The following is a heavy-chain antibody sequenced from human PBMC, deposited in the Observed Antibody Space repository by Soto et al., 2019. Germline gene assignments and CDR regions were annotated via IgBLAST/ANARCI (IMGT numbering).Heavy chain of an antibody. CDR3: ARDNPTDCSGGSCSWWFDP. J-gene: IGHJ5*02. CDR2: IYTSGST. V-gene: IGHV4-4*07. Sequence: SETLSLTCTVSGGSISSYYWCWIRQPAGKXLEWIGRIYTSGSTNYNPSLKSRVTMSVDTSKNQFSLKLSSVTAADTAVYYCARDNPTDCSGGSCSWWFDPWGQGTLVTVSS. D-gene: IGHD2-15*01. CDR1: GGSISSYY.